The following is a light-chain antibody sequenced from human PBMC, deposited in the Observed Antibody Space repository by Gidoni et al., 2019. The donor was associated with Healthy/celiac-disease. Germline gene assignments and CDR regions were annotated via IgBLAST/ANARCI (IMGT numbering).Light chain of an antibody. V-gene: IGKV3-15*01. J-gene: IGKJ3*01. Sequence: EIVMTQSPATLSVSPGERATLSCRASQSVSSNLAWYQQKPGQAPRLLIYGASTRATGIPARFSGSGSGTEFTLTISSLQSEDFAVYYCQQYNNWPPRRTFXPXTKVDIK. CDR1: QSVSSN. CDR2: GAS. CDR3: QQYNNWPPRRT.